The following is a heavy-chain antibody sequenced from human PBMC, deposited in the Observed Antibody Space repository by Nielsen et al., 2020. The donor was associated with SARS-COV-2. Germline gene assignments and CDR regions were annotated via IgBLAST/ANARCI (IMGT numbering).Heavy chain of an antibody. CDR3: AREGLLWFSHAFDI. V-gene: IGHV3-23*03. CDR1: GFTFSSYA. D-gene: IGHD3-10*01. CDR2: IYSGGSST. J-gene: IGHJ3*02. Sequence: GSLKISCAASGFTFSSYAMSWVRQAPGKGLEWVSVIYSGGSSTYYADSVKGRFTISRDNSKNTLYLQMNSLRAEDTAVYYCAREGLLWFSHAFDIWGQGTMVTVSS.